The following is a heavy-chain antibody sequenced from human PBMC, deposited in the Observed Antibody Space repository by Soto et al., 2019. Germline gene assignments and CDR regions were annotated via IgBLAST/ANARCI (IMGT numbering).Heavy chain of an antibody. CDR3: AKDNCSGGSCYADY. V-gene: IGHV3-43D*04. CDR1: GFTFDDYA. J-gene: IGHJ4*02. D-gene: IGHD2-15*01. Sequence: PGGSLRLSCAASGFTFDDYAMHWVRQAPGKGLEWVSLISWDGGSTYYADSVKGRFTISRDNSKNSLYLQMNSLRAEDTALYYCAKDNCSGGSCYADYWGQGTLVTVSS. CDR2: ISWDGGST.